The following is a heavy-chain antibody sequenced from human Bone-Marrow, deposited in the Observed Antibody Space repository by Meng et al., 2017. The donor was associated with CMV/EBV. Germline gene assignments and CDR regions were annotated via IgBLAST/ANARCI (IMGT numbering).Heavy chain of an antibody. J-gene: IGHJ4*02. CDR3: GSGYNDY. Sequence: GESLKISCAASGLTFSSYSMNWVRQAPGKGLEWVSSISSSSSYIYYADSVKGRFTIFRDNAKNSLYLQMNSLRAEDTAVYYCGSGYNDYWGQGTLVTVSS. V-gene: IGHV3-21*01. CDR1: GLTFSSYS. D-gene: IGHD3-22*01. CDR2: ISSSSSYI.